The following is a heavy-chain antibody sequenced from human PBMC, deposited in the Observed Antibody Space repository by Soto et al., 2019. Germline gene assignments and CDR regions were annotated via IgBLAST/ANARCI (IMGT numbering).Heavy chain of an antibody. V-gene: IGHV3-21*01. J-gene: IGHJ4*02. D-gene: IGHD3-3*01. Sequence: EVQLVESGGGLVKPGGSLRLSCAASGFTFSSYSMNWVRQAPGKGLEWVSSISSSSSYIYYADSVKGRFTISRDNAKNSLYLQMNSLRAEDTAVYYCARAQALRFLEWSSPGDFDYWGQGTLVTVSS. CDR1: GFTFSSYS. CDR2: ISSSSSYI. CDR3: ARAQALRFLEWSSPGDFDY.